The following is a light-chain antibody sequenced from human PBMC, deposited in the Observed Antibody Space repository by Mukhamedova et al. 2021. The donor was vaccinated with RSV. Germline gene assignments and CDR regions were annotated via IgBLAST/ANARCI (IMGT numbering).Light chain of an antibody. CDR2: GAS. CDR3: QQYNNWPLT. J-gene: IGKJ3*01. CDR1: QSVSSD. V-gene: IGKV3-15*01. Sequence: QSVSSDLAWYQQKPGQAPRLPIYGASTRATGTPARFSGSGSGTEFTLTISSMQSEDFAVYYCQQYNNWPLTFGPGTK.